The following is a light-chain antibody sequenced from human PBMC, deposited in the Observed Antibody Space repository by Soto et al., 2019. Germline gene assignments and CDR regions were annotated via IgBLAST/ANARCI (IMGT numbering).Light chain of an antibody. CDR2: AAS. J-gene: IGKJ3*01. CDR3: QKSYSTLFT. V-gene: IGKV1-39*01. CDR1: QSISHY. Sequence: DIQMTQSPSSLSASVGDGVTITCRASQSISHYLNWYQQKPGKAPKLLIYAASSLQSGVPSRFSGSGSGTDFTLTISSLQPEDFATYYCQKSYSTLFTFGPGTKVDIK.